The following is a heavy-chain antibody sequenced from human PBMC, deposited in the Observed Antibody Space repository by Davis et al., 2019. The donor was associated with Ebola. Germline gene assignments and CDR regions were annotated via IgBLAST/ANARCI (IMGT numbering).Heavy chain of an antibody. CDR3: ARVDGYLGGFDY. D-gene: IGHD3-22*01. CDR2: IYYSGST. Sequence: PSETLSLTCTVSGGSISSYYWSWIRQPPGKGLEWIGYIYYSGSTNYNPSLKSRVTISVDTSKNQFSLKLSSVTAADTAVYYCARVDGYLGGFDYWGQGTLVTVSS. J-gene: IGHJ4*02. CDR1: GGSISSYY. V-gene: IGHV4-59*01.